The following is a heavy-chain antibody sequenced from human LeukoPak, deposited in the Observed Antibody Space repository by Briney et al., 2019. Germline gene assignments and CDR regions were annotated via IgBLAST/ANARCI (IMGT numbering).Heavy chain of an antibody. CDR2: ISGSGGST. V-gene: IGHV3-23*01. D-gene: IGHD3-16*01. CDR3: AKDLGDYVWGSHGYFDY. J-gene: IGHJ4*02. Sequence: GGSLRLSCAASGFTFSSYAMSWVRHAPGKGLELVSAISGSGGSTYYADSVKGRFTISRDNSKNTLYLQMNSLRAEDTAVYYCAKDLGDYVWGSHGYFDYWGQGTLVTVSS. CDR1: GFTFSSYA.